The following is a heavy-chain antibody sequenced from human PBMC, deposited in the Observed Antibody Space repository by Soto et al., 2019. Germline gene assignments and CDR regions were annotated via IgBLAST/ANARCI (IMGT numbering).Heavy chain of an antibody. V-gene: IGHV3-9*01. Sequence: EVQLVESGGTLVQPGRSLRLSCAASGFTFNDYAMHWVRQAPGKGLEWVSGLSWNSGSIGYADSVKGRFTISRDNANKFLFLQMNSLRAEDTALYFCAKDTLGEWKLLGDPLDSWGQGTLVTVSS. J-gene: IGHJ4*02. CDR3: AKDTLGEWKLLGDPLDS. CDR1: GFTFNDYA. D-gene: IGHD3-16*01. CDR2: LSWNSGSI.